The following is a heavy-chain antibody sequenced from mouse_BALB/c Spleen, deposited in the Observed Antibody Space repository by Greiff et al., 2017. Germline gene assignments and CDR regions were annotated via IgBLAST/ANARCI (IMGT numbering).Heavy chain of an antibody. CDR2: IYPGNVNT. J-gene: IGHJ4*01. D-gene: IGHD3-1*01. Sequence: QVQLQHSGPELVKPGASVRISCKASGYTFTSYYIHWVKQRPGQGLEWIGWIYPGNVNTKYNEKFKGKATLTADKSSSTAYMQLSSLTSEDSAVYFCARYRSMDYWGQGTSVTVSA. V-gene: IGHV1S56*01. CDR3: ARYRSMDY. CDR1: GYTFTSYY.